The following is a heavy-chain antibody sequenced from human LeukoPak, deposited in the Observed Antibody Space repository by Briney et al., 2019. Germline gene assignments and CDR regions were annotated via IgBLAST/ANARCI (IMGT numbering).Heavy chain of an antibody. CDR1: GFTFSSYA. Sequence: GGSLRLSCAASGFTFSSYAMSWVRQAPGKGLEWVSAISGSGDSTYYGDSVKGRFTISRDNSKNTLYLQMNSLRAEDTAVYYCAKGLRYSSSSPFDYWGQGTLVTVSS. CDR2: ISGSGDST. V-gene: IGHV3-23*01. D-gene: IGHD6-6*01. CDR3: AKGLRYSSSSPFDY. J-gene: IGHJ4*02.